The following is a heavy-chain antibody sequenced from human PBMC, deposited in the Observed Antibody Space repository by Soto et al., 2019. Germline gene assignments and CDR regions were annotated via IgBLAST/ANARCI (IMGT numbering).Heavy chain of an antibody. V-gene: IGHV3-23*01. CDR2: ISGSGGST. D-gene: IGHD6-13*01. J-gene: IGHJ5*02. Sequence: EVQLLESGGGLVQPGGSLRLSCAASGFTFSSYAMSWVRQAPGKGPEWVSAISGSGGSTYYADSVKGRFTISRDNSKNTLYLQMNSLRAEDTAVYYCASQPGGQQQLVGDPWGQGTLVTVSS. CDR3: ASQPGGQQQLVGDP. CDR1: GFTFSSYA.